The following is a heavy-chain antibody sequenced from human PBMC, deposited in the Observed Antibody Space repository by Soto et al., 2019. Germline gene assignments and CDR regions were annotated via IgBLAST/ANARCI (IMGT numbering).Heavy chain of an antibody. J-gene: IGHJ4*02. V-gene: IGHV4-34*01. CDR2: INHSGST. CDR1: GGSFSGYY. CDR3: ARGRLGGYYRNEDY. D-gene: IGHD3-3*01. Sequence: SETLSLTCAVYGGSFSGYYWSWIRQPPGKGLEWIGEINHSGSTNYNPSLKSRVTISVDTSKNQFSLKLSSVTAADTAVYYCARGRLGGYYRNEDYWGQGTLVTVSS.